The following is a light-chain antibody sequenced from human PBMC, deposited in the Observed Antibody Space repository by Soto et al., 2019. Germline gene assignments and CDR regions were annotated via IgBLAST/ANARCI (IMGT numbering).Light chain of an antibody. CDR1: HDISNW. V-gene: IGKV1-5*03. CDR3: QQYNSYPYT. Sequence: DIQLTQSPSTLSASVGDRVTITCRASHDISNWLAWYQQSPGKAPNLLIYKASTLESGVPSRFSGSGSGTEFILTITSLQPDDFANYYCQQYNSYPYTFGQGTKLEIK. J-gene: IGKJ2*01. CDR2: KAS.